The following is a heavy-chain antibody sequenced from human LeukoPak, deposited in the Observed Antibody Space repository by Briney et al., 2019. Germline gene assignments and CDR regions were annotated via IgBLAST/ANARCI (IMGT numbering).Heavy chain of an antibody. D-gene: IGHD3-10*01. CDR1: GGSISSSSYY. Sequence: PSETLSLTCTVSGGSISSSSYYWGWIRQPPGKGLEWIGSIYHGGSTYYIPSLKSRVTISVGTSKNQFSLKLRSVTAADTAVYYCARGHYTFDYWGQGTLVTVSS. CDR2: IYHGGST. V-gene: IGHV4-39*07. J-gene: IGHJ4*02. CDR3: ARGHYTFDY.